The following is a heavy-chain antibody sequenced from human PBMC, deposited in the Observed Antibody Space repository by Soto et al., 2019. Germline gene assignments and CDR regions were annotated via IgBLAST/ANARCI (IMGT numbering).Heavy chain of an antibody. V-gene: IGHV4-59*08. D-gene: IGHD6-19*01. CDR3: ARQSRGLAVAGLDS. Sequence: QVQLQESGPGLVKPSETLSLTCTVSGGSINNYYWSWVRQPPGKGLAWIGYIYYSGITDYNPSLKSRVTMSVDTSKNQCSLKLSSVTAGDTAVYYCARQSRGLAVAGLDSWGQGTLVTVSS. CDR2: IYYSGIT. J-gene: IGHJ4*02. CDR1: GGSINNYY.